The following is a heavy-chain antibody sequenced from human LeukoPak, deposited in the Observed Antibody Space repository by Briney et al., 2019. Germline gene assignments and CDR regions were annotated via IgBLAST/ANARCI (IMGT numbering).Heavy chain of an antibody. V-gene: IGHV4-39*01. Sequence: SETLSLTCTVSGGSISSSSYYWGWIRQPPGKALEWIGSIYYSGSTYYNPSLKSRVTISVDTSKNQFSLKLSSVTAADTAVYYCESTEVLPRYDFWSGYPLTYWGQGTLVTVSS. CDR1: GGSISSSSYY. CDR3: ESTEVLPRYDFWSGYPLTY. J-gene: IGHJ4*02. CDR2: IYYSGST. D-gene: IGHD3-3*01.